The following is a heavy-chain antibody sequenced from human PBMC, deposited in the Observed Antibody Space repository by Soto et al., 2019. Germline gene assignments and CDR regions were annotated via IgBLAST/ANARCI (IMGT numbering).Heavy chain of an antibody. CDR1: GDSVSSNGAA. CDR3: AREMSFYSSGWYALDY. V-gene: IGHV6-1*01. D-gene: IGHD6-19*01. CDR2: TYYRSKWYN. J-gene: IGHJ4*02. Sequence: PSQTLSLTCAISGDSVSSNGAAWNWIRQSPSRGLEWLGRTYYRSKWYNDYAVSVKSRITINPDTSKNQFSLQLNSVTPEDTAVHYCAREMSFYSSGWYALDYWGQGTLVTVSS.